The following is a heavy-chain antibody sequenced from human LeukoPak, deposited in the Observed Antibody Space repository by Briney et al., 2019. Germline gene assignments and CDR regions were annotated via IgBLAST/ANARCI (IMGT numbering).Heavy chain of an antibody. J-gene: IGHJ1*01. CDR3: ARAYSYYYHSSGYYAPKYFQH. Sequence: SQTLPLTCTVSGGSISSGGYYWSWIRQHPGKGLEWIGYIYYSGSPYYNPSLKSRLTISVDTSKNQFSLQLTSVTAADTAVYHCARAYSYYYHSSGYYAPKYFQHWGQGTLVTVSS. CDR2: IYYSGSP. CDR1: GGSISSGGYY. D-gene: IGHD3-22*01. V-gene: IGHV4-31*03.